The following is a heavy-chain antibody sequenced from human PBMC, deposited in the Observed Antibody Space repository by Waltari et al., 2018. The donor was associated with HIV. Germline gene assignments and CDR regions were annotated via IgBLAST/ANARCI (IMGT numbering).Heavy chain of an antibody. D-gene: IGHD3-10*01. CDR1: GFTVSSNY. CDR3: ARGFLWFGEGYFDS. J-gene: IGHJ4*02. CDR2: IYSGGST. V-gene: IGHV3-53*01. Sequence: EVQLMESGGGLIQPGGSLRLSCAASGFTVSSNYMSWVRQAPGKGLEWVSVIYSGGSTYYAESVKGGFTISRDNSKNTLYLQMNSLRAEDTAVYYCARGFLWFGEGYFDSWGQGTLVTVSS.